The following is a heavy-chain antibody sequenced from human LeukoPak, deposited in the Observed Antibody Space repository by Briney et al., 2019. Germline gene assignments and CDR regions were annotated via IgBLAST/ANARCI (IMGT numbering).Heavy chain of an antibody. J-gene: IGHJ4*02. CDR2: VRNDGFDT. V-gene: IGHV3-30*02. Sequence: PGGSLRLSCVTSGLTFTNHGFHWLRQAAGKGLEWVAFVRNDGFDTYHSNSVKGRFSISRDDSKNTVYLQMNSLRAEDTALYYCARASSIASHTAFDYWGQGTLVTVSS. D-gene: IGHD6-6*01. CDR1: GLTFTNHG. CDR3: ARASSIASHTAFDY.